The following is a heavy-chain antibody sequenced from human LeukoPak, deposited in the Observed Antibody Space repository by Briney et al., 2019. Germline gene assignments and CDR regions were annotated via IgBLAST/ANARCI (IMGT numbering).Heavy chain of an antibody. Sequence: PGGSLRLSCAASGFTFSSYEMNWVRQAPGKSLEEVSYISSSGGTVYYADSVKGRFTISRENAKNSLYLQMNSLGAADTALYSCARGLQHSFDSWGQGTLVTVSS. V-gene: IGHV3-48*03. CDR3: ARGLQHSFDS. CDR2: ISSSGGTV. D-gene: IGHD2-2*01. J-gene: IGHJ4*02. CDR1: GFTFSSYE.